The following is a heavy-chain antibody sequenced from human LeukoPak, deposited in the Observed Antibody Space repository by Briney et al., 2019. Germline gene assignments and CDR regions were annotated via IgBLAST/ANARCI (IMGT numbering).Heavy chain of an antibody. V-gene: IGHV4-34*01. D-gene: IGHD5-12*01. CDR2: INHSGNT. CDR1: GGSFSGCY. CDR3: ATVAGGGYDAPYYFDY. J-gene: IGHJ4*02. Sequence: SETLSLTCAVYGGSFSGCYWSWIRQPPGKGLEWIGEINHSGNTNYNPSLKSRVTISVDTSKNQFSLKLSSVTAADTAVYYCATVAGGGYDAPYYFDYWGQGTLVTVSS.